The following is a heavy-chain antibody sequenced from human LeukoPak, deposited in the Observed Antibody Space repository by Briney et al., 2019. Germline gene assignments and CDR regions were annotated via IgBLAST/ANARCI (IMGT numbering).Heavy chain of an antibody. D-gene: IGHD2-2*01. V-gene: IGHV3-30*02. CDR2: VRSDGDIK. J-gene: IGHJ4*02. CDR3: AKDLPAAYFDY. Sequence: PGGSLRLSCAASGFTFSSYWMSWVRQAPGKGLEWVAFVRSDGDIKYYADSVRGRFTISRDNSRTTLYLQMNSLRAEDTAVYHCAKDLPAAYFDYWGQGTLVTVSS. CDR1: GFTFSSYW.